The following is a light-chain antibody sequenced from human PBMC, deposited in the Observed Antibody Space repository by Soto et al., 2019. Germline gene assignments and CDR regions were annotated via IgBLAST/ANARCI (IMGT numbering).Light chain of an antibody. J-gene: IGLJ1*01. CDR2: GNS. Sequence: QCVLTQPPSVSGAPGQRVTISCTGSSSNIGAGYDVHWYQQLPGTAPKLLIYGNSNRPSGVPDRFSGSKSGTSASLAITGLQAEDEADYYCQSYDSSLSGYVFGTGTKLNVL. CDR3: QSYDSSLSGYV. CDR1: SSNIGAGYD. V-gene: IGLV1-40*01.